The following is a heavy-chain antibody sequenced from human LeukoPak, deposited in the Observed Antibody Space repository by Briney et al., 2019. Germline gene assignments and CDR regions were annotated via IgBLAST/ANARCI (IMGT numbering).Heavy chain of an antibody. J-gene: IGHJ4*02. Sequence: SENLSLTCTVSGGSISSSSYYWGWIRQPPGKGLEWIGTIYYSGNTYYNPSLKSRVTISVDTSKNQFSLKLSSVTAADTAVYYCARAALRTPLTYFDYWGQGTLVTVSS. CDR3: ARAALRTPLTYFDY. CDR1: GGSISSSSYY. CDR2: IYYSGNT. D-gene: IGHD5-12*01. V-gene: IGHV4-39*07.